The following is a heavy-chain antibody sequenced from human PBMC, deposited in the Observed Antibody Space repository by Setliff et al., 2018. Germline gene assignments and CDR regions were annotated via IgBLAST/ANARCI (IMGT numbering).Heavy chain of an antibody. CDR3: ARGRNIAARLFDS. D-gene: IGHD6-6*01. CDR1: GVSINSLTW. V-gene: IGHV4-4*02. Sequence: SETLSLTCAVSGVSINSLTWWSWVRQPPGKGLEWIGEIYHDGNPIYDPSAVHYTPSLKRRVTLSVDTPKNQFSLELTSVTAADEAVYYCARGRNIAARLFDSWGQGTRVTVSS. J-gene: IGHJ4*02. CDR2: IYHDGNP.